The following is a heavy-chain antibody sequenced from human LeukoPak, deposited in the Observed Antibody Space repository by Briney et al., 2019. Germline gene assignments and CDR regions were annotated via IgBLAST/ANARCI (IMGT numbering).Heavy chain of an antibody. CDR3: AREPSVSGAFDI. CDR1: VGSFSDYY. CDR2: IDHGGST. V-gene: IGHV4-34*01. Sequence: SETLSLTCAVYVGSFSDYYWTWIRQPPGKGLEWIGKIDHGGSTDYNPSLKSRVTISLDTSKNQFSLKLSSVTAADTAIYYFAREPSVSGAFDIWGQGTLVTVSS. J-gene: IGHJ3*02. D-gene: IGHD2-8*01.